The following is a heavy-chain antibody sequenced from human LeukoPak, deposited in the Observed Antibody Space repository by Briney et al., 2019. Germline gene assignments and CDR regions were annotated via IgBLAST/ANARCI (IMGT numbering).Heavy chain of an antibody. CDR1: GFTFSSYA. Sequence: SGGSLRLSCAASGFTFSSYAMSWVRQAPGKGLEWVSAISGSGGSTYYADSVKGRFTISRDNSKNTLYLQMNSLRAEDTAVYYCAKAGEWFAYYYYYMDVWGKGTTVTVSS. J-gene: IGHJ6*03. CDR2: ISGSGGST. V-gene: IGHV3-23*01. D-gene: IGHD3-3*01. CDR3: AKAGEWFAYYYYYMDV.